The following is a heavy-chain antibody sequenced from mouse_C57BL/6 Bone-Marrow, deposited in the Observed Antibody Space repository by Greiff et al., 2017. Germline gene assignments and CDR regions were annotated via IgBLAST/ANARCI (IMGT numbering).Heavy chain of an antibody. V-gene: IGHV1-85*01. Sequence: VQLVESGPELVKPGASVKLSCKASGYTFTSYDINWVKQRPGQGLEWIGWIYPRDGSTKYNEKFKGKATLTVDTSSSTAYMELHSLTSEDSAVYFCAGAGYYGWFAYWGQGTLVTVSA. CDR2: IYPRDGST. D-gene: IGHD1-1*01. CDR1: GYTFTSYD. J-gene: IGHJ3*01. CDR3: AGAGYYGWFAY.